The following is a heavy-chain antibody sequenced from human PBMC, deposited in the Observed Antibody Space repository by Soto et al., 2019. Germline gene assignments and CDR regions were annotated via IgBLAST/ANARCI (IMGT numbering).Heavy chain of an antibody. CDR1: GGSISSSSYY. Sequence: ASETLSLTCTVSGGSISSSSYYWGWIRQPPGKGLEWIGSIYYSGSTYYNPPLKSRVTISVDTSKNQFSLKLSSVTAAGTAVYYCARDLYSSWFDPWGQGTLVTVSS. CDR3: ARDLYSSWFDP. J-gene: IGHJ5*02. CDR2: IYYSGST. V-gene: IGHV4-39*02. D-gene: IGHD2-8*01.